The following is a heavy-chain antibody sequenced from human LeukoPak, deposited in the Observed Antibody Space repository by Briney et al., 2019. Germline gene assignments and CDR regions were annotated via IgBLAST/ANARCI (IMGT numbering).Heavy chain of an antibody. CDR2: IKNDGRIT. Sequence: GGSLRLSCAASEFTFNNYWMHWVRQAPGKGLVWVSRIKNDGRITTYADSVKGRFTTSRDNAKNTFYLQMNSLRVEDTAVYYCLLIILGGSSQHWGQGTLVTVSS. J-gene: IGHJ1*01. D-gene: IGHD3-3*01. CDR3: LLIILGGSSQH. CDR1: EFTFNNYW. V-gene: IGHV3-74*01.